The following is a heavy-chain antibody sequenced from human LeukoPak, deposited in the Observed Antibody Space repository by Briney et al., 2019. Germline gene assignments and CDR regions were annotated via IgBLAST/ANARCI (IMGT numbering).Heavy chain of an antibody. D-gene: IGHD2-21*01. CDR3: AHSRSRLPGWADY. J-gene: IGHJ4*02. Sequence: GGSLRLSCAASGFTFSSYAMSWVRQAPGKGLEWVSAISGSGGSTYYADSMKGRFTISRDNSKNTLYLQMNSLRAEDTAVYYWAHSRSRLPGWADYWGQGTLVTVSA. CDR2: ISGSGGST. V-gene: IGHV3-23*01. CDR1: GFTFSSYA.